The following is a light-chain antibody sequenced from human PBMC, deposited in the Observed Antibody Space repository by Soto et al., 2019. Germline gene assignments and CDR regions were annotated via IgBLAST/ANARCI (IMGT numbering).Light chain of an antibody. CDR1: QSISSGY. J-gene: IGKJ4*01. CDR3: HQHAESPLT. CDR2: GAS. Sequence: EIVLTQSPGTLSLSPGERATLSCRASQSISSGYLAWYHQKPGQAPRLLIYGASSRATGIPDRFSGSGSGTDFTLTISRLEPDDFAVYYCHQHAESPLTFGGGTKVDIK. V-gene: IGKV3-20*01.